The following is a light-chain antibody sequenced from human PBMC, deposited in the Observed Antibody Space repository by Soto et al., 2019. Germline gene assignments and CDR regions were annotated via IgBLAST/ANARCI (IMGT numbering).Light chain of an antibody. Sequence: EIVLTQSPATLSVAPGESVIFSCRASQSVAGKLAWYQHKPGQTPRHLVYGASSGATGVPARISGRGSGTEFTLTINSLQSEDLAIYYCQQYYSWPVTFGGGTKVDIK. CDR1: QSVAGK. CDR3: QQYYSWPVT. V-gene: IGKV3-15*01. J-gene: IGKJ4*01. CDR2: GAS.